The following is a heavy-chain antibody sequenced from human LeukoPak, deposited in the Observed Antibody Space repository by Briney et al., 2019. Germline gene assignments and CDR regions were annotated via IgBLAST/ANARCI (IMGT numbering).Heavy chain of an antibody. CDR2: IYYSGST. CDR1: GGSISSYY. J-gene: IGHJ3*02. Sequence: PSETLSLTCTVSGGSISSYYWSWIRQPPGKGLEWIGYIYYSGSTNYNPSLKSRVTISVATSKNQFSLKLSSVTAADTAVYYGARAPLKDIWGQGTMVTVSS. CDR3: ARAPLKDI. V-gene: IGHV4-59*01.